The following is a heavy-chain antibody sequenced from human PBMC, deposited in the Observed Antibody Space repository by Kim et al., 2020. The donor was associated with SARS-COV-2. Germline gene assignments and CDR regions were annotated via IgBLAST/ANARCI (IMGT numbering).Heavy chain of an antibody. J-gene: IGHJ5*02. D-gene: IGHD4-17*01. V-gene: IGHV3-74*01. CDR3: AKVGDYDNSGFYAFFPS. Sequence: SVRGRFTISRDNAKNTLYLQMNGLRTEDTAVYYCAKVGDYDNSGFYAFFPSWGQGTRVTVSS.